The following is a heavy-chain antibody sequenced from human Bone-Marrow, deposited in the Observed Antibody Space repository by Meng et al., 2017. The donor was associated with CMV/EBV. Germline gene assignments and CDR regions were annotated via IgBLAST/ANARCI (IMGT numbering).Heavy chain of an antibody. D-gene: IGHD6-13*01. CDR2: ISSSSSYI. CDR3: ARDHRAQQLGRYGMDV. Sequence: GESLKISCAASGFTFSSYSMNWVRQAPGKGLEWVSSISSSSSYIYYADSVKGRFTISRDNAKNSLYLQMSSLRAEDTAVYYCARDHRAQQLGRYGMDVWGQGTTVTVSS. CDR1: GFTFSSYS. V-gene: IGHV3-21*01. J-gene: IGHJ6*02.